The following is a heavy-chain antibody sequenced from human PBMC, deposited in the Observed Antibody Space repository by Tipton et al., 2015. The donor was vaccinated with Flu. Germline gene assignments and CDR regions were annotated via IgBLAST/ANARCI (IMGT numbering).Heavy chain of an antibody. V-gene: IGHV4-34*01. D-gene: IGHD5-18*01. CDR1: GGSFSGYY. CDR3: AGGPRGNTAGY. J-gene: IGHJ4*02. Sequence: TLSLTCAVSGGSFSGYYWSWIRQPPGKGLEWIGEINHSGSTNYNPSLKSRVTISVDTSKNQFSLKLSSVTAADTAVYYCAGGPRGNTAGYWGQGTLVTVSS. CDR2: INHSGST.